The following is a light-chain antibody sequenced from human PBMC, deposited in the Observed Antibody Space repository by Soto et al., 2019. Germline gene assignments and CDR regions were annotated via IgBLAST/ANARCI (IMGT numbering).Light chain of an antibody. CDR1: QGISNF. Sequence: DIQMTQSPSAMSASVGDRVTITCRASQGISNFLAWFQQKPAKVPKLLIYAASRLQSAVPSRFSGSGSGTEFTLTISSLQPEDFATQDCLQHNSYPPNTFGGGTKVDI. CDR3: LQHNSYPPNT. CDR2: AAS. J-gene: IGKJ4*01. V-gene: IGKV1-17*03.